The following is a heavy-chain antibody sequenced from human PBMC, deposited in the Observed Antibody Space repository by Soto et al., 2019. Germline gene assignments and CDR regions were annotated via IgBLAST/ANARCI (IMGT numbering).Heavy chain of an antibody. Sequence: SVKVSCKASGGTFSSYAISWVRQAPGQGLEWMGGIIPIFGTANYAQKFQGRVTITADESTSTAYMELSSLRSEDTAVYYCAESNYYDSSGYPEYFQHWGQGTLVTVSS. V-gene: IGHV1-69*13. CDR1: GGTFSSYA. CDR2: IIPIFGTA. D-gene: IGHD3-22*01. CDR3: AESNYYDSSGYPEYFQH. J-gene: IGHJ1*01.